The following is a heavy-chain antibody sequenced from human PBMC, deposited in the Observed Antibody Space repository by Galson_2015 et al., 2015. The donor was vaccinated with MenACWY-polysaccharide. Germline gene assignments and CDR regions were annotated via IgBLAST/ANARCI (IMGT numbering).Heavy chain of an antibody. J-gene: IGHJ4*02. CDR2: ISNSDRYI. CDR1: GFTFSYYS. D-gene: IGHD1-7*01. V-gene: IGHV3-21*01. CDR3: AKEGHRGTPDYYFDY. Sequence: SLRLSCAASGFTFSYYSMNWVRQAPGKGLEWVSSISNSDRYIYYADSVKGRFTISRDNAKNSLYLQMNSLRAEDTAVYYCAKEGHRGTPDYYFDYWGQGILVTVSS.